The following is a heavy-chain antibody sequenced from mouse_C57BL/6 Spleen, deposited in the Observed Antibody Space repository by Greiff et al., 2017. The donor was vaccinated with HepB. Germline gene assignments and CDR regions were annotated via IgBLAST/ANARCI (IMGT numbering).Heavy chain of an antibody. CDR2: ISDGGSYT. J-gene: IGHJ2*01. CDR3: ARDPLYYSNLDY. CDR1: GFTFSSYA. Sequence: EVQLVESGGGLVKPGGSLKLSCAASGFTFSSYAMSWVRQTPEKRLEWVATISDGGSYTYYPDNVKGRFTISRDNAKNNLYLQMSHLKSEDTAMYYCARDPLYYSNLDYWGQGTTLTVSS. V-gene: IGHV5-4*01. D-gene: IGHD2-5*01.